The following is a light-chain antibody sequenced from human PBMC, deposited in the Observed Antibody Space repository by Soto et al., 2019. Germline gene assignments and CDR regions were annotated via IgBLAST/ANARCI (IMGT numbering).Light chain of an antibody. V-gene: IGLV2-14*03. Sequence: QSALTQPASVSGSPGQSITISCTGTISDLGSYNYVSWYQQHPGKAPKLMIYDVTHRPSGVSHRFSGSKSGNTASLTISGLQAEDEADYYCSSYTGSSTLYVFGTGTMLTVL. CDR2: DVT. CDR1: ISDLGSYNY. J-gene: IGLJ1*01. CDR3: SSYTGSSTLYV.